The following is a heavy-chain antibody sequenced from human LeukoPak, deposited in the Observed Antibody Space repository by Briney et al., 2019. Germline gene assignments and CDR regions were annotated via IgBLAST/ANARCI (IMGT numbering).Heavy chain of an antibody. Sequence: GESLKISCKGSGYSFTSYWVGWVRQMPGKGLGWMGIIYPGDSDTRYSPSFQGQVTISADKSIGTAYLQWSSLKPSDTAMYYCARQNDYGDYNFDYWGQGTLVTVSS. D-gene: IGHD4-17*01. CDR2: IYPGDSDT. CDR3: ARQNDYGDYNFDY. J-gene: IGHJ4*02. CDR1: GYSFTSYW. V-gene: IGHV5-51*01.